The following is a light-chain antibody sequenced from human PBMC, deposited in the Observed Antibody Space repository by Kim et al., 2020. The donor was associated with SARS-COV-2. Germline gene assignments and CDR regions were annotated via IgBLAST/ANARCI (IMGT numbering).Light chain of an antibody. CDR2: GAS. V-gene: IGKV3-20*01. CDR1: QSVSSTY. CDR3: QQYGSSPYT. J-gene: IGKJ2*01. Sequence: LSPGERATLSCRASQSVSSTYLAWYLQTPGQAPRLLIYGASSRATGIPDRFSGSGSGTDFTLTISSLEPEDFAVCYCQQYGSSPYTFGQGTKLEI.